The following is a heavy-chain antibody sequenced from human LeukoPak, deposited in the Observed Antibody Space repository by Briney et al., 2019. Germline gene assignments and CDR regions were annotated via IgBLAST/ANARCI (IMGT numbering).Heavy chain of an antibody. V-gene: IGHV4-31*03. Sequence: SHTLSLTCTVSGTSISRSGYYWSWIRQHPGKGLECIGFTYYSGSTHYNPSLESRVTISVDTSKNQFSLKLSSVTAADTAVYYCAREMATMFDYWGQGTLVTVSS. CDR1: GTSISRSGYY. D-gene: IGHD5-24*01. CDR2: TYYSGST. CDR3: AREMATMFDY. J-gene: IGHJ4*02.